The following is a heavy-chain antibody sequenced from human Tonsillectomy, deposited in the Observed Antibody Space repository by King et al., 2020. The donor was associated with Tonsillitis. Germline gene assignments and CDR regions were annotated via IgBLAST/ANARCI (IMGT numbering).Heavy chain of an antibody. CDR2: ISSSGSTI. Sequence: VQLVESGGGVVKPGGSLRLSCAASRFTFSDYYMSWIRQAPGKGLEWVSYISSSGSTIYYADSVKGRFTISTDNAKNSLYLQMNSLRAEDTAVYYCARDANIVGEPYYGMDVWGQGTTVTVSS. J-gene: IGHJ6*02. D-gene: IGHD1-26*01. V-gene: IGHV3-11*01. CDR1: RFTFSDYY. CDR3: ARDANIVGEPYYGMDV.